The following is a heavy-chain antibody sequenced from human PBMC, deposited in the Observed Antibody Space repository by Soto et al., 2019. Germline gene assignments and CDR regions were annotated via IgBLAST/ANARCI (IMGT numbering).Heavy chain of an antibody. J-gene: IGHJ4*02. CDR3: AREGYSRNFDY. CDR1: GYTFTGYY. D-gene: IGHD6-13*01. CDR2: INPNSGGT. V-gene: IGHV1-2*04. Sequence: ASVKVSGKASGYTFTGYYMHCVRQAPGQGLEWMGWINPNSGGTNYAQKFQGWVTMTRDTSISTAYMELSRLRSDDTAVYYCAREGYSRNFDYWGQGTLVTVSS.